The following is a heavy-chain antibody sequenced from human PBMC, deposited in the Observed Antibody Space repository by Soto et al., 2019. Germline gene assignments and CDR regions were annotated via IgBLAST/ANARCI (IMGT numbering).Heavy chain of an antibody. CDR1: GIVFSDY. J-gene: IGHJ5*02. V-gene: IGHV3-11*01. D-gene: IGHD3-16*01. CDR3: ARLPFPWGWFDP. Sequence: QVQLVESGGGLVKPGGSLRLSCAASGIVFSDYMSWVLQAPGKGLGWLSYISGSGGTIYSAAAVKGRFTISRDNATNSLYLQINNVRTEDTAVYYCARLPFPWGWFDPWGQGTLVTVSS. CDR2: ISGSGGTI.